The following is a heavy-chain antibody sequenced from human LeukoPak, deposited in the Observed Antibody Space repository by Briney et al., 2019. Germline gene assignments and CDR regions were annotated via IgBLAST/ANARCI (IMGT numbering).Heavy chain of an antibody. CDR1: GFTFSGSA. J-gene: IGHJ6*03. D-gene: IGHD1-26*01. Sequence: AGGSLRLSCAASGFTFSGSAMHWVRQASGKGLEWVGRIRSKANSYATAYAASVKGRSTIPRDDSKYTAYLQMSSLKTEDTAVYYCTRPSRELRGYYYYYMDVWGKGTTVTVSS. V-gene: IGHV3-73*01. CDR2: IRSKANSYAT. CDR3: TRPSRELRGYYYYYMDV.